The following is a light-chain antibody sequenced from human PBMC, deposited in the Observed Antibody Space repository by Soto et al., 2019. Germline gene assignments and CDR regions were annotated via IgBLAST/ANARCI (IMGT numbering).Light chain of an antibody. V-gene: IGKV3-15*01. Sequence: EIVMTQSPVTLSVSPGERATLSCTASQSVNNNVAWYQQKPGHTPRLLIHGATTRATGIPARFSGSGSGTEFTLTISSLQSEDFAVYYCQQYNNWPRTFGQGTKVDIK. CDR1: QSVNNN. CDR2: GAT. CDR3: QQYNNWPRT. J-gene: IGKJ1*01.